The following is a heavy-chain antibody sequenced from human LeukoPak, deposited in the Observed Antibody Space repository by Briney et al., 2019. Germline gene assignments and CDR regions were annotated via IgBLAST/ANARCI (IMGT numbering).Heavy chain of an antibody. CDR3: AKDRYGSGKNWFDP. Sequence: SGGSLRLSCAASGFTFSNYGMHWVRQAPGKGLEWVAVIWSDGGNKYYADSVKGRFTISRDNSKNTLYLQMNSLRAEDTAVYYCAKDRYGSGKNWFDPWGQGTLVTVSS. D-gene: IGHD3-10*01. V-gene: IGHV3-30*02. CDR2: IWSDGGNK. J-gene: IGHJ5*02. CDR1: GFTFSNYG.